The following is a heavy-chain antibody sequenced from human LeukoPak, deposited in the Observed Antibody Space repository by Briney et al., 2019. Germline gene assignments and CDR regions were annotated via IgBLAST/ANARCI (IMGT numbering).Heavy chain of an antibody. V-gene: IGHV1-18*01. CDR3: ARDDDYYGSGSYYQYYFDY. J-gene: IGHJ4*02. CDR1: GYTFTSYG. D-gene: IGHD3-10*01. CDR2: IGAYNGNT. Sequence: ASVKVSCKASGYTFTSYGISWVRQAPGQGLEWMGWIGAYNGNTNYAQKLQGRVTMTTDTSTSTAYMELRSLRSDDTAVYYCARDDDYYGSGSYYQYYFDYWGQGTLVTVSS.